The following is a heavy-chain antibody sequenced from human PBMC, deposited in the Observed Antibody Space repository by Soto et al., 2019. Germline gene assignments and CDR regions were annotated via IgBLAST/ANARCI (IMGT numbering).Heavy chain of an antibody. D-gene: IGHD2-8*01. CDR2: ISGSGGST. Sequence: GGSLRLSCAASGFTFSSYAMSWVRQAPGKGLEWVSAISGSGGSTYYADSVKGRFTISRDNSKNTLYLQMNSLRAEDTAVYYCAKVGDIVLMVYAKNYYFDYWGQGTLVTVSS. CDR1: GFTFSSYA. J-gene: IGHJ4*02. CDR3: AKVGDIVLMVYAKNYYFDY. V-gene: IGHV3-23*01.